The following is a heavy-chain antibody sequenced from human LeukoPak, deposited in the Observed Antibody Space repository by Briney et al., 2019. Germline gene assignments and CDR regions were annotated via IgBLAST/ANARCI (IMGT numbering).Heavy chain of an antibody. Sequence: GGSLRLSCAASGFTFSSYGMHWVRQAPGKGLEWVAVIWYDGSNKYYADSVKGRFTISRDNSKNTLYLQMNSLRAEDTAVYYCAGGEMATIISLDYRGQGTLVTVSS. CDR1: GFTFSSYG. CDR2: IWYDGSNK. CDR3: AGGEMATIISLDY. V-gene: IGHV3-33*01. J-gene: IGHJ4*02. D-gene: IGHD5-24*01.